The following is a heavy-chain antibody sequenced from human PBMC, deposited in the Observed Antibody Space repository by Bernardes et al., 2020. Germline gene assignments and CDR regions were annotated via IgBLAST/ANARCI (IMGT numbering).Heavy chain of an antibody. CDR2: IYYSGST. V-gene: IGHV4-39*01. Sequence: SDTLSLTCTVSGGSISSSSYYWGWIRQPPGKGLEWIGSIYYSGSTYYNPSLKSRVTISVDTSKNQFSLKLSSVTAADTAVYYCASLVLEAFDYWGQGTLVTVSS. CDR1: GGSISSSSYY. D-gene: IGHD6-6*01. CDR3: ASLVLEAFDY. J-gene: IGHJ4*02.